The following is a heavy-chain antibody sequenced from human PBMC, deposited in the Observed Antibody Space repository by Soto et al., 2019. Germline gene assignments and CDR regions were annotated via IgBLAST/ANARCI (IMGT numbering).Heavy chain of an antibody. J-gene: IGHJ4*01. Sequence: SETLSLTCTVSGGSITRGGYYWSWIRQHPGKGLEWIGYIYNSGTTYYNPTLKRRVTISVDTSKNPFSLKLTSVTAAGTAVYYCARDTPAIAISGHWGHGTLVTVSS. CDR2: IYNSGTT. V-gene: IGHV4-31*03. CDR1: GGSITRGGYY. D-gene: IGHD2-15*01. CDR3: ARDTPAIAISGH.